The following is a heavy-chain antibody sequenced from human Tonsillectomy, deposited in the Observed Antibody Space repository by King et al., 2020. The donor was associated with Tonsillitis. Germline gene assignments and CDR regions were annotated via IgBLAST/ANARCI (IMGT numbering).Heavy chain of an antibody. CDR3: AKHPLPTTVVTRIDY. J-gene: IGHJ4*02. V-gene: IGHV3-23*04. D-gene: IGHD4-23*01. Sequence: VQLVESGGGLVQPGGSLRLSCAASGFTFSNYAMSWVRQAPVKGLEWDSSISGSGGHTYYADSVKGRFTISRDNSKNTLYLQMNSLRAEDTAMYYCAKHPLPTTVVTRIDYWGQGTLVTVSS. CDR1: GFTFSNYA. CDR2: ISGSGGHT.